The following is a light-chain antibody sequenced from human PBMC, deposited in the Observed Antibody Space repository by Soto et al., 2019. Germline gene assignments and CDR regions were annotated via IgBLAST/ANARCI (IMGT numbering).Light chain of an antibody. J-gene: IGLJ3*02. CDR3: SSYGGNDWV. Sequence: QSALTQHPSASGSLGQSVTFSCTGTSSDVGGYNYVSWYQQHPGKAPKLIVYEVHKRPSGVPDRFSGSKSGNTASLTVSGLQAEDEADYHCSSYGGNDWVFGGGTKLTVL. V-gene: IGLV2-8*01. CDR2: EVH. CDR1: SSDVGGYNY.